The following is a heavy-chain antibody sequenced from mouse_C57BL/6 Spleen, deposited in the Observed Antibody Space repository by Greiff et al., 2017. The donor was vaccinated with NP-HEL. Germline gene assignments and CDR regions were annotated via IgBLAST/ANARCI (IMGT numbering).Heavy chain of an antibody. CDR1: GYTFTDHT. CDR2: IYPRDGST. D-gene: IGHD2-4*01. CDR3: ARWDYDGYYAMDY. V-gene: IGHV1-78*01. J-gene: IGHJ4*01. Sequence: VQVVESDAELVKPGASVKISCKVSGYTFTDHTIHWMKQRPEQGLEWIGYIYPRDGSTKYNEKFKGKATLTADKSSSTAYMQLNSLTSEDSAVYFCARWDYDGYYAMDYWGQGTSVTVSS.